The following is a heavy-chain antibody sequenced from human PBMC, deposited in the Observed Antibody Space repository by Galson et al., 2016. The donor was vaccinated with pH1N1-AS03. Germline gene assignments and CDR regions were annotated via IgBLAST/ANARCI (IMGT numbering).Heavy chain of an antibody. D-gene: IGHD6-6*01. CDR2: IIPMLGRG. Sequence: SVKVSCKASGGTFSTNGFTWVRQAPGQGLEWMGRIIPMLGRGNYAQKFQGRVTIIADISTGRTYMELSNLTSEDTAIYYCAGERDSSSSSIFVYWGQGTQVTVSS. V-gene: IGHV1-69*04. CDR1: GGTFSTNG. CDR3: AGERDSSSSSIFVY. J-gene: IGHJ4*02.